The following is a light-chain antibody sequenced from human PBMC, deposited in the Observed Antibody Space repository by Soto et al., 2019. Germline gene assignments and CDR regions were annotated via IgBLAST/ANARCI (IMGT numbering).Light chain of an antibody. CDR3: QQYGNSPL. J-gene: IGKJ2*01. CDR2: GAS. V-gene: IGKV3-20*01. CDR1: QSISSSY. Sequence: IVWTQSPGTLSLSPGERATLSCRASQSISSSYLAWYQQKPGQAPRLLIYGASRRATGIPDRFSGSGSGTDFTLSISRLEPEDFAEYYCQQYGNSPLFGQGTKLEIK.